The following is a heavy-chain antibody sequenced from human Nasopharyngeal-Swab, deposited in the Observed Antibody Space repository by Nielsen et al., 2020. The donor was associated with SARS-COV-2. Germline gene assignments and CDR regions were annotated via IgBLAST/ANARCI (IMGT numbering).Heavy chain of an antibody. CDR1: GYTFTSYG. J-gene: IGHJ5*02. CDR3: ARAPIAAAGTMIPWFDP. CDR2: ISAYNGNT. V-gene: IGHV1-18*01. D-gene: IGHD6-13*01. Sequence: ASVKVSCKASGYTFTSYGISWVRQAPGQGLEWMGWISAYNGNTNYAQKLQGRVTMTTDTSTSTAYMELRSLRSDDTAVYYCARAPIAAAGTMIPWFDPWGQGILVTVSS.